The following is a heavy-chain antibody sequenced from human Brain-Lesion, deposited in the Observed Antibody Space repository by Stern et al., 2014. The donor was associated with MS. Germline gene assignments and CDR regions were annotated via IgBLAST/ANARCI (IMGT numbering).Heavy chain of an antibody. CDR1: GFSVSTNF. Sequence: VQLVESGGGLIQPRGSLRLSCAASGFSVSTNFMSWVRQAPGKGLEWVSLMYSRGGTNYADSVKGRFTISRDSSKNTLYLQMSDLRAEDTAVYYCARKTDTAVGGDYWGPGTLVTVSS. V-gene: IGHV3-53*01. D-gene: IGHD5-18*01. CDR2: MYSRGGT. J-gene: IGHJ4*02. CDR3: ARKTDTAVGGDY.